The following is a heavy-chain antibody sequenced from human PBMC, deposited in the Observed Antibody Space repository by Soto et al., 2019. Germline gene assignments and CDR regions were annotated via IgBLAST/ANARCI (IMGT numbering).Heavy chain of an antibody. Sequence: SVKVSCKASGGTFSSYAISWVRQAPGQGLEWMGGIIPIFGTANYAQKFQGRVTITADESTSTAYMELSSLRSEDTAVYYCAGGGYSYGRSEYYYYGMDVWGQGTTVTVSS. CDR1: GGTFSSYA. CDR2: IIPIFGTA. V-gene: IGHV1-69*13. D-gene: IGHD5-18*01. J-gene: IGHJ6*02. CDR3: AGGGYSYGRSEYYYYGMDV.